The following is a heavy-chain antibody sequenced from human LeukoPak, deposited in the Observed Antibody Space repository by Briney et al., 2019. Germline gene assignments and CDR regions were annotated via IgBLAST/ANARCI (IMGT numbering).Heavy chain of an antibody. CDR2: INHSGST. Sequence: PSETLSLTCAVYGGSFSGYYWSWIRHPPGKGLEWIGEINHSGSTNYNPSLKSRVTISVDTSKNQFSLKLSSVTAADTAVYYCARVNYDFWRLKNWFDPWGRGTLVTVSS. CDR1: GGSFSGYY. D-gene: IGHD3-3*01. J-gene: IGHJ5*02. CDR3: ARVNYDFWRLKNWFDP. V-gene: IGHV4-34*01.